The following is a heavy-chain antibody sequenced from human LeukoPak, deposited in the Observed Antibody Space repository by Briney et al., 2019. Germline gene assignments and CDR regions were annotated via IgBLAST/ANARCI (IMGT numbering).Heavy chain of an antibody. CDR2: IKQDGSEK. CDR1: GGSISSRSYY. Sequence: ETLSLTCTVSGGSISSRSYYWGWIRQAPGKGLEWVANIKQDGSEKYYVDSVKGRFTISRDNAKNSLYLQMNSLRAEDTALYYCAKDIGGETTVVNLDYWGQGTLVTVSS. J-gene: IGHJ4*02. CDR3: AKDIGGETTVVNLDY. V-gene: IGHV3-7*03. D-gene: IGHD4-23*01.